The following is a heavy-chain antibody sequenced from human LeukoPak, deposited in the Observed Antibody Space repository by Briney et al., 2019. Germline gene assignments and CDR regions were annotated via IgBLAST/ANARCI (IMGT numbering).Heavy chain of an antibody. V-gene: IGHV4-4*07. CDR3: AREGSVTMVRGVTLYDFDY. Sequence: PSETLSLTCTVSGGSISSYYWSWIRRPAGKGLEWIGRIYTSGSTNYNPSLKSRVTISVDTSKNQFSLKLSSVTAADTAVYYCAREGSVTMVRGVTLYDFDYWGQGTLVTVSS. J-gene: IGHJ4*02. CDR1: GGSISSYY. D-gene: IGHD3-10*01. CDR2: IYTSGST.